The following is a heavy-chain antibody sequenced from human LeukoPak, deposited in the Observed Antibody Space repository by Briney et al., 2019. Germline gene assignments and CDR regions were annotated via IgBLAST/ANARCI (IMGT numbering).Heavy chain of an antibody. D-gene: IGHD3-22*01. CDR1: GYTFTSYG. J-gene: IGHJ4*02. CDR2: ISAYNGNT. Sequence: EASVKVSCKASGYTFTSYGISWVRQAPGQGLEWMGWISAYNGNTNYAQKLQGRVTMATDTSTSTAYMELRSLRSDDTAVYYCARGDSSGYYYLFDYWGQGTLVTVSS. CDR3: ARGDSSGYYYLFDY. V-gene: IGHV1-18*01.